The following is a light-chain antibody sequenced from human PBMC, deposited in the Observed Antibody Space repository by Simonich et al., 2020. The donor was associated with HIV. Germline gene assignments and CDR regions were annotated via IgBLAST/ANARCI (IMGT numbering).Light chain of an antibody. J-gene: IGLJ2*01. Sequence: FMLTQPHSVSESPGKTVTISCTRSSGSIASNYVQWYQQRPGSAPTTVIYADNQRPSGVPDRFSGSIDSSSNSASLTISGLKTEDEADYYCQSYDSDNVVFGGGTKLTVL. CDR2: ADN. CDR1: SGSIASNY. CDR3: QSYDSDNVV. V-gene: IGLV6-57*03.